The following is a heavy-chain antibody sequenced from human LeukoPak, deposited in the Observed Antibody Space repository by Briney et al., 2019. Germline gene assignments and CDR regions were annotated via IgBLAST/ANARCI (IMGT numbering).Heavy chain of an antibody. V-gene: IGHV1-69*05. J-gene: IGHJ4*02. CDR3: ARGRTTGEFDY. Sequence: SVKVSCKASGGTFSSHAISWVRQAPGQGLEWMGVINPIFHTPTYAKKFQGRLTITKGESMSTASMDLSSLISDDTAVYYCARGRTTGEFDYWGQGTLVTVSS. CDR1: GGTFSSHA. CDR2: INPIFHTP. D-gene: IGHD4-11*01.